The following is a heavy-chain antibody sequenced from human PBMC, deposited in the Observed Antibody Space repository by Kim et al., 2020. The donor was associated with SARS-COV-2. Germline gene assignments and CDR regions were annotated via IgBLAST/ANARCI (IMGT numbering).Heavy chain of an antibody. CDR3: ARGGSSWYGPLSNHYYYGMDV. J-gene: IGHJ6*02. D-gene: IGHD6-13*01. V-gene: IGHV1-2*02. Sequence: ASVKVSCKASGYTFTGYYMHWVRQAPGQGLEWMGWINPNSGGTNYAQKFQGRVTMTRDTSISTAYMELSRLRSDDTAVYYCARGGSSWYGPLSNHYYYGMDVWGQGTTVTVSS. CDR2: INPNSGGT. CDR1: GYTFTGYY.